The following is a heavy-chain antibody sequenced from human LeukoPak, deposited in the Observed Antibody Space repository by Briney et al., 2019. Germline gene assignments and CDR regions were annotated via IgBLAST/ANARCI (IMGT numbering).Heavy chain of an antibody. CDR3: ARGRRSLYYDILTGYRHYDWLDP. CDR1: GGTFSSYA. J-gene: IGHJ5*02. CDR2: IIPIFGTA. V-gene: IGHV1-69*05. Sequence: SVKVSCKASGGTFSSYAISWVRQAPGQGLEWMGGIIPIFGTANYAQKFQGRVTITTDESTSTAYMELSSLRSEDTAVYYCARGRRSLYYDILTGYRHYDWLDPWGQGTLVTVSS. D-gene: IGHD3-9*01.